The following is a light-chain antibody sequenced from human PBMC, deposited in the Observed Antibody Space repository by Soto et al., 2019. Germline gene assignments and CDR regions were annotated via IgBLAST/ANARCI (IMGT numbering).Light chain of an antibody. Sequence: DIQMTQSPSTLSASVGDRVTITCRASQSVSSWLAWYQQKPGKAPKLLISQASTLESGVPSRFSGSQSGTVFTLTISSLQPEDSASYYCQQYDAHSSFGQGTKLEIK. CDR1: QSVSSW. J-gene: IGKJ2*01. CDR2: QAS. V-gene: IGKV1-5*03. CDR3: QQYDAHSS.